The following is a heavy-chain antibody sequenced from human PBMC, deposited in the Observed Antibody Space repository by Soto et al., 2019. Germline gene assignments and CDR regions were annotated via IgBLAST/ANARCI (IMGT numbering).Heavy chain of an antibody. V-gene: IGHV4-61*01. Sequence: QVQLQESGPGLVEPWETLSLSCSVSGGSLRRVNYYWNWIRPPPGKGLEWVGYVLYYGSTKYHPTLESRVTNSLDASKNQFSLELTSVTAADRAVYYCARMNGLSDDLDIFGQGTLVNVSS. CDR2: VLYYGST. D-gene: IGHD1-1*01. CDR3: ARMNGLSDDLDI. J-gene: IGHJ3*02. CDR1: GGSLRRVNYY.